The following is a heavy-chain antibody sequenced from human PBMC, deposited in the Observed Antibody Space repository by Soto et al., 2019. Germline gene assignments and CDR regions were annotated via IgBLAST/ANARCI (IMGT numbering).Heavy chain of an antibody. Sequence: QVQLQESGPGLAETLSLTCTVSGVSITSGDYYWNWIRQSPGKGLEWIGNIDYSGKSYYNPSLKSRLTISLDAYKNEFSQKLSSVTAADTAVYSGASFEVTSMHVFAQWGKRALLTVSS. CDR2: IDYSGKS. CDR1: GVSITSGDYY. V-gene: IGHV4-30-4*01. CDR3: ASFEVTSMHVFAQ. J-gene: IGHJ5*02. D-gene: IGHD3-16*01.